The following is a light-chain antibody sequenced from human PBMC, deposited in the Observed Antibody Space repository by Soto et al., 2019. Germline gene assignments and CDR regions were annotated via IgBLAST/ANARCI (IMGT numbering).Light chain of an antibody. V-gene: IGKV3-11*01. CDR1: QSVSSY. CDR2: DAS. J-gene: IGKJ4*01. Sequence: EIVLTQSPATLSLSPGERATLSCRASQSVSSYLGWYQQKPGQAPRLLIYDASNRATGIPARLSGSGSGTDFTLTISSLEPEDFTVYYCQHRSNWPLTFGGGTRVEIK. CDR3: QHRSNWPLT.